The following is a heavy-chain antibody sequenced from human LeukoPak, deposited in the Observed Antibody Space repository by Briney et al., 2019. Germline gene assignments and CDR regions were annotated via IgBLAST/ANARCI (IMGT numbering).Heavy chain of an antibody. J-gene: IGHJ3*02. CDR1: GFTFSSYW. CDR3: AREFYGDYNDAFDI. Sequence: PGGSLRLSCAASGFTFSSYWMSWVRQAPGKGLEWVANIKQDGSEKYYVGSVKGRFTISRDNAKNSLYLQMNSLRAEDTAVYYCAREFYGDYNDAFDIWGQGTMVTVSS. CDR2: IKQDGSEK. V-gene: IGHV3-7*01. D-gene: IGHD4-17*01.